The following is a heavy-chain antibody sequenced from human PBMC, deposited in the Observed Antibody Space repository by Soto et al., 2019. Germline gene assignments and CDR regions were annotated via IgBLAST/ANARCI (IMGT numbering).Heavy chain of an antibody. CDR1: GFTFSSYA. CDR2: ISSNGGST. V-gene: IGHV3-64D*06. J-gene: IGHJ4*02. CDR3: VRVVPAATPYFDY. Sequence: VGSLRLSCSASGFTFSSYAMHWVRQAPGKGLEYVSAISSNGGSTYYADSVKGRFTISRDNSKNTLYLQMSSLRAEDTAVYYCVRVVPAATPYFDYWGQGTLVTVSS. D-gene: IGHD2-2*01.